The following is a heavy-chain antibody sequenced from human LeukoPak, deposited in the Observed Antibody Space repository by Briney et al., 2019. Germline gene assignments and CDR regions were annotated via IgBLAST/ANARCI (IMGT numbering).Heavy chain of an antibody. V-gene: IGHV3-7*04. CDR1: GFPFSTYL. J-gene: IGHJ4*02. CDR2: IKQDGSEK. CDR3: ARGLLAAAGIDY. D-gene: IGHD6-13*01. Sequence: GGSLTLSCAASGFPFSTYLMSWVRQAPGKGLEWVANIKQDGSEKNYVDSVKGRFTISRDNAKNSLYLQMNSLRAEDTDVYYCARGLLAAAGIDYWGQGALVTVSS.